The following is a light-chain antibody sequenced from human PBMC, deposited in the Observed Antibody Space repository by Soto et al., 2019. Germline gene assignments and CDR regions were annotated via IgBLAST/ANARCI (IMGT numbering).Light chain of an antibody. J-gene: IGKJ5*01. CDR1: QGIYSY. CDR3: QQYYSYPQT. Sequence: IRMTQSPSSLSASTGDRVTITCRASQGIYSYLARYQQKPGKAPKLLIYAASSLQSGVPARFSGSGAGTDFTLTISCLQSEDFAAYYCQQYYSYPQTFGQGTRLEMK. V-gene: IGKV1-8*01. CDR2: AAS.